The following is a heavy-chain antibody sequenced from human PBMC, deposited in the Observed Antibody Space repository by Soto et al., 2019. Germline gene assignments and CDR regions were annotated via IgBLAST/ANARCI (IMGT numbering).Heavy chain of an antibody. CDR2: IWFDGSNK. V-gene: IGHV3-33*01. CDR3: ATTGPY. Sequence: VQLVESGGGVVQPGRSLRLSCAASGFTFSSYGMHWVRQAPGKGLEWVAVIWFDGSNKFYADSVKGRFTISRDNSKNTVSLQMNSLRDEGSAAYYCATTGPYWGQGTLVTVS. J-gene: IGHJ4*02. CDR1: GFTFSSYG.